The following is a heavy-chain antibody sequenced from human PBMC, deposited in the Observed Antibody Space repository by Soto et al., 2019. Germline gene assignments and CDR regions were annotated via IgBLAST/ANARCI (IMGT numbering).Heavy chain of an antibody. J-gene: IGHJ6*02. V-gene: IGHV4-59*01. D-gene: IGHD6-19*01. CDR2: IYYSGST. CDR1: GGSISSYY. Sequence: ASETLSLTCTFSGGSISSYYWSWIRQPPGKGLEWIGYIYYSGSTNYNPSLKSRVTISVDTSKNQFSLKLSSVTAADTAVYYCARGTLAVAVYYGMDVWGQGTTVTVSS. CDR3: ARGTLAVAVYYGMDV.